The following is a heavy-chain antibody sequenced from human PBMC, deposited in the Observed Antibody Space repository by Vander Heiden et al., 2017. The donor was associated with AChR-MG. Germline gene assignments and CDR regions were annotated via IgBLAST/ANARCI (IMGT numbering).Heavy chain of an antibody. Sequence: QVQLVESGGGVVQPGRSLRLSCAASGFTFSSYAMHWVRQAPGKGLEWVAVISYDGSNKYYADSVKGRFTISRDNSKNTLYLQMNSLRAEDTAVYYCARGSYVLDPLDIWGQGTMVTVSS. V-gene: IGHV3-30-3*01. D-gene: IGHD1-26*01. J-gene: IGHJ3*02. CDR3: ARGSYVLDPLDI. CDR1: GFTFSSYA. CDR2: ISYDGSNK.